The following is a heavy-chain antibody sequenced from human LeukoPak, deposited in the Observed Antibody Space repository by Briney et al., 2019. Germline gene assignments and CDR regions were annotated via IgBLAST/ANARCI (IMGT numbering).Heavy chain of an antibody. CDR1: GGSFSAYY. CDR2: ITHSGST. V-gene: IGHV4-34*01. J-gene: IGHJ4*02. CDR3: ASRRGYSGYVDY. D-gene: IGHD5-12*01. Sequence: SETLSLTCVVYGGSFSAYYWTWIRQPPGKGLEWIGEITHSGSTNYNPSLKSRVTISVDTSKNQFSLKLSSVTAAGTAVYYCASRRGYSGYVDYWGQGTLVTVSS.